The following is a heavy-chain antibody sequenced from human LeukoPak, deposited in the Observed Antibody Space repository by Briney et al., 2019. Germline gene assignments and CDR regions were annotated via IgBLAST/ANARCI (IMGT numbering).Heavy chain of an antibody. V-gene: IGHV4-59*01. D-gene: IGHD2-2*03. Sequence: SETLSLTCTVSGGSISSYYWSWIRQPPGKGLEWIGYIYYSGSTNYNPSLKSRVTISVDTSKNQFSLKLSSVTAADTAVYYCARAGYCSSTSCYDPYVYFDYWGQGTLVTVSS. CDR3: ARAGYCSSTSCYDPYVYFDY. CDR2: IYYSGST. J-gene: IGHJ4*02. CDR1: GGSISSYY.